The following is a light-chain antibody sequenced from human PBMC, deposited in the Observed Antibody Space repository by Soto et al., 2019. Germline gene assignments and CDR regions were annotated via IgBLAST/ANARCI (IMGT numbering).Light chain of an antibody. CDR1: SSDVGSYNL. J-gene: IGLJ2*01. Sequence: QSALTQPASVSGSPGQSITISCTGTSSDVGSYNLVSWYQQHPGKAPKLMIYEGSKRPSGVSNRISGSKSGHTASLRISGLKAEYESDYYCCSYAGSSTPVVFGGGTELTVL. CDR2: EGS. V-gene: IGLV2-23*01. CDR3: CSYAGSSTPVV.